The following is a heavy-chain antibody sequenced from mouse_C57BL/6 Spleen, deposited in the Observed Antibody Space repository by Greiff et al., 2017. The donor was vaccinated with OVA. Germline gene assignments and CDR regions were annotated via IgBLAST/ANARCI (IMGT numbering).Heavy chain of an antibody. J-gene: IGHJ3*01. Sequence: EVQLQQSGPELVKPGASVKISCKASGYTFTDYYMNWVKQSHGKSLEWIGDINPNNGGTSYNQKFKGKATLTVDKSSSTAYMELRSLTSEDSAVYYCAREEKAYGSSLAYWGKGTLVTVSA. D-gene: IGHD1-1*01. CDR3: AREEKAYGSSLAY. CDR2: INPNNGGT. CDR1: GYTFTDYY. V-gene: IGHV1-26*01.